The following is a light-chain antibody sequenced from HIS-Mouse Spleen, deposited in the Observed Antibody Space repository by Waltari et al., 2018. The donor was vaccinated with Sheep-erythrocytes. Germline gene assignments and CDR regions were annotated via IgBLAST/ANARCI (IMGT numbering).Light chain of an antibody. V-gene: IGLV1-40*01. CDR1: SSNIGAGYD. CDR3: QSYDSSLSGWV. Sequence: QSVLTQPPSVSGAPKQRVTISCTGSSSNIGAGYDVHWYQQLPGTAPKLLIYGNSNRPAGVPDRFSGSKSDTSASLAITGLQAEDEADYYCQSYDSSLSGWVFGGGTKLTVL. J-gene: IGLJ3*02. CDR2: GNS.